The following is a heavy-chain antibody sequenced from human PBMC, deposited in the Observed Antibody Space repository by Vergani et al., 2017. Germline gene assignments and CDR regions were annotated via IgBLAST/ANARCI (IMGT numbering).Heavy chain of an antibody. V-gene: IGHV4-34*01. CDR1: GGSFTSYH. J-gene: IGHJ6*03. CDR2: IDHTGRP. Sequence: QVQLQQWGGGLLKPSETLSLTCVVNGGSFTSYHWTWIRQSPGEGLEWVGDIDHTGRPDYNPSRKSRLTMSLDKSRNQFSLTLNSVTATDTAIYFCARVNTETNGHLYYYYYMDVWGQGTAVTVS. CDR3: ARVNTETNGHLYYYYYMDV. D-gene: IGHD4-11*01.